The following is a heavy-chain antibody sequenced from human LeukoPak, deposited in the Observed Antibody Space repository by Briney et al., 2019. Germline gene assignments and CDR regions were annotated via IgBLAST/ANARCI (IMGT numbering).Heavy chain of an antibody. J-gene: IGHJ5*02. V-gene: IGHV4-59*08. CDR2: LYTSGNT. CDR1: GGSMSSYY. Sequence: PSETLSLTCTVSGGSMSSYYWSWLRQPPGKGLEWLGNLYTSGNTNYNPSLKSRVTMSVDTSKNQFSLRLSSVTAADAAVYYRARHFSSRGNWFHPWGQGTLVPVSS. CDR3: ARHFSSRGNWFHP. D-gene: IGHD3-10*01.